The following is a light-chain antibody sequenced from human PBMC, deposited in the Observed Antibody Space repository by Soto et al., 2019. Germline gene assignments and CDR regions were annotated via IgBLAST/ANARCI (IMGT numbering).Light chain of an antibody. V-gene: IGKV2-24*01. J-gene: IGKJ1*01. CDR3: MQITHFPRT. CDR1: QSLVHANGNTF. Sequence: DVVLTQTPLSSPVARGQPATISCRSRQSLVHANGNTFLSWLHQRPGQPPRLLIYDISKRFSGVPDRFTGSGAGTDFTLRISRVEAEDVGLYYCMQITHFPRTFGQGTKVDI. CDR2: DIS.